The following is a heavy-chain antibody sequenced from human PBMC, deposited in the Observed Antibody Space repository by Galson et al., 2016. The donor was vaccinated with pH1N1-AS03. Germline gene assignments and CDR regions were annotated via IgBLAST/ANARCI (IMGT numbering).Heavy chain of an antibody. J-gene: IGHJ4*02. CDR2: ISGIGTST. CDR3: AKEGDEGAFDC. V-gene: IGHV3-23*01. CDR1: GFTFKNYA. Sequence: SLRLSCAASGFTFKNYAMSWVRQAPGKGLEWVSVISGIGTSTYYAASMKGRFSISRDNARNTLSLQMDGLRAEDTALYYCAKEGDEGAFDCWGQGTLVTVSP.